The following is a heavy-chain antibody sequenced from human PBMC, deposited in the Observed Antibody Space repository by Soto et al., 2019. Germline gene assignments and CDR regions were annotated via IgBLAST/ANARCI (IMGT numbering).Heavy chain of an antibody. CDR1: GFTFSNYA. J-gene: IGHJ4*02. CDR3: AKDQGSSWYEIDY. V-gene: IGHV3-23*01. D-gene: IGHD6-13*01. CDR2: ISGSGGST. Sequence: EVQLLESGGGLVQPGGSLSLSCADSGFTFSNYAVTWVRQAPGKGLEWVSTISGSGGSTYYADSVKGRFTISRDNSKNTLYLQMNSLRAEDTAVYYCAKDQGSSWYEIDYWGQGTLVTVSS.